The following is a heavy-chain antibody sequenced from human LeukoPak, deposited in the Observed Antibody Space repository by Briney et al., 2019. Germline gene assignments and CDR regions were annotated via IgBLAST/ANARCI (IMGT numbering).Heavy chain of an antibody. V-gene: IGHV1-18*01. CDR3: ARDWVTIFGVVNHFDY. Sequence: ASVKVSCKASGGTFSSYGISWVRQAPGQGLEWMGWISAYNGNTNYAQKLQGRVTMTTDTSTSTAYMELRSLRSDDTAVYYCARDWVTIFGVVNHFDYWGQGTLVTVSS. CDR1: GGTFSSYG. J-gene: IGHJ4*02. CDR2: ISAYNGNT. D-gene: IGHD3-3*01.